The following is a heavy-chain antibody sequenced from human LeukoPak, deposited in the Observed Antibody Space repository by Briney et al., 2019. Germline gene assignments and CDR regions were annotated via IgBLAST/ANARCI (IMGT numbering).Heavy chain of an antibody. CDR3: AKDQAPRIAAIDY. CDR1: GFTFSAYV. J-gene: IGHJ4*02. Sequence: GGSLRLSCAASGFTFSAYVMSWVRQAPGKGLEWVSGISGDGGIIYNADSVKGRFTISRDNSKNTLYLQMNSLRAEDTAVYYCAKDQAPRIAAIDYWGQGTLVTVSS. D-gene: IGHD6-13*01. CDR2: ISGDGGII. V-gene: IGHV3-23*01.